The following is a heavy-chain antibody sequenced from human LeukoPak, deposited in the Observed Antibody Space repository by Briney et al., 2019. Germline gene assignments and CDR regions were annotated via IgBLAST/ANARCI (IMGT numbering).Heavy chain of an antibody. J-gene: IGHJ4*02. CDR1: GGSISGYY. D-gene: IGHD1-7*01. V-gene: IGHV4-59*01. Sequence: SETLSLTCIVSGGSISGYYWSWIRQPPGRGLEWIGYISDTGTSIYNPSLKNRLSMLVDTSKNHFYLNLTSVTAADTAIYYCARTRTYLDYWGQGALVTVSS. CDR2: ISDTGTS. CDR3: ARTRTYLDY.